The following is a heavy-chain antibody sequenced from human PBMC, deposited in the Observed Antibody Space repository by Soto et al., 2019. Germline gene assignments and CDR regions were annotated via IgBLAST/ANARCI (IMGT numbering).Heavy chain of an antibody. CDR2: ISAYIGNT. J-gene: IGHJ4*02. D-gene: IGHD5-18*01. Sequence: QVQLVQSGAEVKKPGASVKVSCKVSGYTFTSFGISWVRRAPGKGLEGMGWISAYIGNTNYAQKLQGRVTMTTDTSTSTAYMELRSLRSDDTAVYYCASSLLVGYGLEGESDWGQGTLVTVSS. CDR3: ASSLLVGYGLEGESD. CDR1: GYTFTSFG. V-gene: IGHV1-18*01.